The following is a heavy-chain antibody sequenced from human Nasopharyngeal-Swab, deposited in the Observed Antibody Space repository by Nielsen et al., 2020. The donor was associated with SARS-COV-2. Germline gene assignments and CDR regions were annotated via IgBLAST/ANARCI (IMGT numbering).Heavy chain of an antibody. CDR1: GFTFGDYA. Sequence: GEALKISWTTSGFTFGDYAMSWVSQAPGKGLEWVAFIRSKAYGGTTEYAASVKGRFTISRDDSKTIAYLQMNSLKTEDTAVYYCTRDPDYGDNEVLFDYWGQGTLVTVSS. CDR2: IRSKAYGGTT. CDR3: TRDPDYGDNEVLFDY. V-gene: IGHV3-49*04. J-gene: IGHJ4*02. D-gene: IGHD4-17*01.